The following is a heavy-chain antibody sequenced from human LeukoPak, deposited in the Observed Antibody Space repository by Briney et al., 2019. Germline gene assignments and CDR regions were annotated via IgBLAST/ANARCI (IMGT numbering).Heavy chain of an antibody. V-gene: IGHV3-9*01. CDR3: AKATGYSSDWYADAFDI. J-gene: IGHJ3*02. CDR1: GFTFDDCA. D-gene: IGHD6-19*01. CDR2: ISWNSGSI. Sequence: GGSLRLSCAASGFTFDDCAMPWVRQAPGKGLEWVSGISWNSGSIVYADSVKGRFTISRDNAKNSLYLQMNSLRAEDTALFYCAKATGYSSDWYADAFDIWGQGTMVTVSS.